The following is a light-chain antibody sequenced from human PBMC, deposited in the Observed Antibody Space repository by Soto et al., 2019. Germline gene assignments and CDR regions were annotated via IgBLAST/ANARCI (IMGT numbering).Light chain of an antibody. CDR2: GAS. Sequence: EIVMTQSPATLSVSPGERATLSCRASQSVGSNLAWYQQTPGQAPSLLISGASTRATGIPARFSGSGSGTEFTLTISSLQSEDFAVYYCQQYIDWPETFGQGTKVEIK. V-gene: IGKV3D-15*01. CDR1: QSVGSN. J-gene: IGKJ2*01. CDR3: QQYIDWPET.